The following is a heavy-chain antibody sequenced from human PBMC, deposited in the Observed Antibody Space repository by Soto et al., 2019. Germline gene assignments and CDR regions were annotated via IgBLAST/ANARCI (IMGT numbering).Heavy chain of an antibody. CDR1: GYSFTSYW. CDR2: IYPGGSDT. CDR3: ARLPGGYSGYDHYYYGMDV. D-gene: IGHD5-12*01. Sequence: GESLKISCKGSGYSFTSYWIGWVRQMPGKGLEWMGIIYPGGSDTRYSPSFQGQVTISADKSISTAYLQWSSLKASDTAMYYCARLPGGYSGYDHYYYGMDVWGQGTTVTVSS. V-gene: IGHV5-51*01. J-gene: IGHJ6*02.